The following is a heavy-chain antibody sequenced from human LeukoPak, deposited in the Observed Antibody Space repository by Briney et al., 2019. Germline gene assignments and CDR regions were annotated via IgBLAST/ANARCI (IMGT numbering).Heavy chain of an antibody. CDR1: GYTFTSYD. V-gene: IGHV1-69*06. CDR3: ARERYYYDSSGYYSYMDV. Sequence: SVKVSCKASGYTFTSYDINWVRQAPGQGLEWMGGIIPIFGTANYAQKFQGRVTITADKSTSTAYMELSSLRSEDTAVYYCARERYYYDSSGYYSYMDVWGKGTTATVSS. CDR2: IIPIFGTA. J-gene: IGHJ6*03. D-gene: IGHD3-22*01.